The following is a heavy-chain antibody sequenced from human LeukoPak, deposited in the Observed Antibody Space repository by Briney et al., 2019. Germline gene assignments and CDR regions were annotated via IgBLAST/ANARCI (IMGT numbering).Heavy chain of an antibody. D-gene: IGHD6-13*01. V-gene: IGHV3-23*01. J-gene: IGHJ4*02. CDR3: AKDVTAAAYFDC. CDR1: GFAFGSEA. Sequence: GGSLRLSCAVSGFAFGSEAMSWVRQSPARGLEWVASISPGGGTTYYADYVKGRFTISRDNPKNTLYLQMNSLRAEDSAIYYCAKDVTAAAYFDCWGQGTLVTVSS. CDR2: ISPGGGTT.